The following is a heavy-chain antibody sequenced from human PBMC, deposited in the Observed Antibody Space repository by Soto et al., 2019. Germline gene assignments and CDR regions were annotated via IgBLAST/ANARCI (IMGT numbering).Heavy chain of an antibody. Sequence: QVHLVQSGAEVKKPGASVKVSCKCSGYTFTSYGITWVRQAPGQGLEWMGWISAHNGNTDYAQKLQGRVTVTRDTSTSTAYMELMGLRSDDTAVYYCARGRYGDYWGQGALVTVSS. CDR2: ISAHNGNT. D-gene: IGHD1-1*01. CDR1: GYTFTSYG. V-gene: IGHV1-18*01. CDR3: ARGRYGDY. J-gene: IGHJ4*02.